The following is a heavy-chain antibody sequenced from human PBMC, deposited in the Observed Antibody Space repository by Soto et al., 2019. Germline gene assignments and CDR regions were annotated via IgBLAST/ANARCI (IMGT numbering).Heavy chain of an antibody. CDR2: IIPIFGTA. D-gene: IGHD6-13*01. CDR3: ARMEQHLDAYYYYGMYV. Sequence: SVKVSCKASGGTFSSYAISWVRQAPGQGLEWMGGIIPIFGTANYAQKFQGRVTITADESTSTAYMELSSLRSEDTAVYYCARMEQHLDAYYYYGMYVFGQGTALTVS. J-gene: IGHJ6*02. V-gene: IGHV1-69*13. CDR1: GGTFSSYA.